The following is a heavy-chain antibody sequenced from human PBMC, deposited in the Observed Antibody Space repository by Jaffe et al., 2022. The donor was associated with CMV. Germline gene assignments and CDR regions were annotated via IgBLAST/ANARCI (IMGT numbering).Heavy chain of an antibody. Sequence: EVQLVESGGGLVQPGRSLRLSCAASGFTFDDYAMHWVRQAPGKGLEWVSGISWNSGSIGYADSVKGRFTISRDNAKNSLYLQMNSLRAEDTALYYCANWCYGDYDCYWGQGTLVTVSS. CDR3: ANWCYGDYDCY. D-gene: IGHD4-17*01. V-gene: IGHV3-9*01. CDR2: ISWNSGSI. J-gene: IGHJ4*02. CDR1: GFTFDDYA.